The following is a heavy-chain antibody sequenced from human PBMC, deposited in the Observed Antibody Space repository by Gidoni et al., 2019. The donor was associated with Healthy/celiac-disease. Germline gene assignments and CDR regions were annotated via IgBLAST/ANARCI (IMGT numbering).Heavy chain of an antibody. CDR2: IYHSGST. J-gene: IGHJ6*02. Sequence: QAQLQESGPGRVKPSETRSPTCTVSGYSISSGSYWGWIRQPPGKGLEWIGSIYHSGSTYYSPSLKSRVTISVDTSKNQFSLKLSSVTAADTAVYYCSRAEMAQLDSYYYGMDVWGQGTTVTVSS. CDR1: GYSISSGSY. V-gene: IGHV4-38-2*02. D-gene: IGHD6-13*01. CDR3: SRAEMAQLDSYYYGMDV.